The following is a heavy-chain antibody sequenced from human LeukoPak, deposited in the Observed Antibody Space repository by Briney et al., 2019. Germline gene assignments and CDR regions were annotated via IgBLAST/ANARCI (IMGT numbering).Heavy chain of an antibody. V-gene: IGHV1-69*13. CDR3: ARDMVRGVIPQD. J-gene: IGHJ4*02. D-gene: IGHD3-10*01. CDR2: IIPIFGTA. Sequence: SVKVSCKASGYTFTSYGISWVRQAPGQGLEWKGGIIPIFGTANYAQKFQGRVTITADESTSTAYMELSSLRSEDTAVYYCARDMVRGVIPQDWGQGTLVTVSS. CDR1: GYTFTSYG.